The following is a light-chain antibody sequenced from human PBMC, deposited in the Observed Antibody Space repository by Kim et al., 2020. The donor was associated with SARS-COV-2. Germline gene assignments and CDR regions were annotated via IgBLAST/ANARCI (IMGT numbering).Light chain of an antibody. V-gene: IGKV3-20*01. Sequence: EIVLTQSPGTLSLSPGERATLSCRASQSVSSSYLAWYQQKPGQAPRLLIYDASSRATGIPDRFSGSGSGTDFTLTISRLEPEDFAVYSCQKYGSSPAFGQGRRLEIK. J-gene: IGKJ5*01. CDR3: QKYGSSPA. CDR2: DAS. CDR1: QSVSSSY.